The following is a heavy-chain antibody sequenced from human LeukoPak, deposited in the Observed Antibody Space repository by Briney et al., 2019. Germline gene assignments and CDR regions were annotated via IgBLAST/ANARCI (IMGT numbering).Heavy chain of an antibody. D-gene: IGHD2/OR15-2a*01. J-gene: IGHJ4*02. CDR2: ISYDGSNK. Sequence: GGSLRLSCAASGFTFSSYAMHWVRQAPGKGLEWVAVISYDGSNKYYADSVKGRFTISKDNSKNTLYLQMNSLRAEDTAVYYCAKGLLSYWGQGTLVTVSS. V-gene: IGHV3-30*04. CDR3: AKGLLSY. CDR1: GFTFSSYA.